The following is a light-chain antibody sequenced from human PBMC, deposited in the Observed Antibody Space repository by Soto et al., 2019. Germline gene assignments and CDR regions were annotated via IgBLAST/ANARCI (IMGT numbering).Light chain of an antibody. CDR2: AAS. CDR3: QQSYSTLIT. V-gene: IGKV1-39*01. CDR1: QSINSY. J-gene: IGKJ5*01. Sequence: DIQMTQSPSSLSASVGDRVTITCRASQSINSYLNWYQQKPGKAPKLLIYAASSLQSGVPSRFSGSGSGTDFTLTISSLQPEDFATYYCQQSYSTLITFGQGRRLEIK.